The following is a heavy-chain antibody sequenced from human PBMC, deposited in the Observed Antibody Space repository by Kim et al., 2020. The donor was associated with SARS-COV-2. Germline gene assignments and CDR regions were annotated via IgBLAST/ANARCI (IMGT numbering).Heavy chain of an antibody. J-gene: IGHJ5*02. D-gene: IGHD3-10*01. CDR2: INHSGST. CDR3: ARGAILLWFGELSWFDP. V-gene: IGHV4-34*01. Sequence: SETLSLTCAVYGGSFSGYYWSWIRQPPGKGLEWIGEINHSGSTNYNPSLKSRVTISVDTSKNQFSLKLSSVTAADTAVYYCARGAILLWFGELSWFDPWGQGTLVTVSS. CDR1: GGSFSGYY.